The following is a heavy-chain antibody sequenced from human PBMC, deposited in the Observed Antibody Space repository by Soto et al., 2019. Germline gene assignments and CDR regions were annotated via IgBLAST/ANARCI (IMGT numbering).Heavy chain of an antibody. V-gene: IGHV3-74*01. D-gene: IGHD2-2*01. J-gene: IGHJ6*02. CDR3: ARLAVVVPEGGV. CDR1: GFTFSSYW. CDR2: IKSDGSST. Sequence: EVQLVESGGGLVQPGGSLRLSCAASGFTFSSYWMHWVRQAPGKGLVWVSRIKSDGSSTNYADSVKGRFTISRDNAKNTLYLQMNSLRAEDTAVYYCARLAVVVPEGGVWGQGTTVTVSS.